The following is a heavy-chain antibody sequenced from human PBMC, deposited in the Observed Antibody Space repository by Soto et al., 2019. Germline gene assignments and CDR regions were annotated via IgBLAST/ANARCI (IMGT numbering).Heavy chain of an antibody. CDR2: MNPGSGDT. Sequence: PVKVSCKASGYSFTNNDVGRVRQTTGQGVEWMGWMNPGSGDTGYAQKFQGRVTMTRDISIATAYMELSSLRSDDTAIYYCARMETFGSLNWFDTWGQGTLVTVSS. V-gene: IGHV1-8*01. CDR3: ARMETFGSLNWFDT. CDR1: GYSFTNND. D-gene: IGHD3-16*01. J-gene: IGHJ5*02.